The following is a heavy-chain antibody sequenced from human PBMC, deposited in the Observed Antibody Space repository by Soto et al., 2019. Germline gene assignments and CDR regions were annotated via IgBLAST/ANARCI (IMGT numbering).Heavy chain of an antibody. CDR1: GGTFSSYT. D-gene: IGHD6-6*01. Sequence: QVQLVQSGAEVKKPGSSVTVACKASGGTFSSYTIRWVRQAPGQGLERMVRIIPILGIANYAQKFKGRVTMTADQSTSTAYMELSSLRSEDTAVYYCARSRGVRSIPTDFSIIDYWGQGPLVTVSS. CDR3: ARSRGVRSIPTDFSIIDY. V-gene: IGHV1-69*02. CDR2: IIPILGIA. J-gene: IGHJ4*02.